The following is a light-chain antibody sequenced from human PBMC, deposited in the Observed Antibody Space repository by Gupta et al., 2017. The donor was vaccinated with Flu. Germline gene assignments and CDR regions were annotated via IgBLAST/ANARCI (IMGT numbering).Light chain of an antibody. CDR3: SSYTSSSTQVV. Sequence: QSALTQPASVSGSPGQSITISCTGTSSDVGGYNYVSWYQQHPGKAPKLMIYEVSNRPLGVSNRFSGSKSGNTASLTISGLQAEDEADYYCSSYTSSSTQVVFGGGTKLTVL. CDR1: SSDVGGYNY. CDR2: EVS. J-gene: IGLJ2*01. V-gene: IGLV2-14*01.